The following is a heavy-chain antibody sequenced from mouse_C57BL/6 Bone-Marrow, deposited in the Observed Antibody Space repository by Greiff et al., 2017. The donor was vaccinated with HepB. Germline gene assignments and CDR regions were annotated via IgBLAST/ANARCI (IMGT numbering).Heavy chain of an antibody. J-gene: IGHJ4*01. CDR3: ASRITTGWGDY. CDR1: GYAFSSSW. CDR2: IYPGDGDT. D-gene: IGHD1-1*01. V-gene: IGHV1-82*01. Sequence: QVQLQQSGPELVKPGASVKISCKASGYAFSSSWMNWVKQRPGKGLEWIGRIYPGDGDTNYNGKFKGKATLTADKSSSTAYMQLSSLTSEDSAVYFCASRITTGWGDYWGQGTSVTVSS.